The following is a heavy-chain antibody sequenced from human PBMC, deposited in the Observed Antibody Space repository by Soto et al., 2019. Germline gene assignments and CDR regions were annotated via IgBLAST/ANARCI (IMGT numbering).Heavy chain of an antibody. CDR1: GGSINSNNYF. V-gene: IGHV4-31*03. Sequence: SETLSLTCSVSGGSINSNNYFWSWIRQQPERGLQWIGYVSYSGSTRYNPSLKSRVTMSLDTSKNQFSLRLSSVTAADPAVYFWARTLPPVAEVVPSPRELYFDYGGREPQVPVPS. J-gene: IGHJ4*02. D-gene: IGHD2-2*01. CDR3: ARTLPPVAEVVPSPRELYFDY. CDR2: VSYSGST.